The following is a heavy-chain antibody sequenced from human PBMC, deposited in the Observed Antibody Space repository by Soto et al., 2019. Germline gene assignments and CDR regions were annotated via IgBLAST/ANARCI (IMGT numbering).Heavy chain of an antibody. V-gene: IGHV4-59*11. D-gene: IGHD4-4*01. CDR1: GGSFRDHY. J-gene: IGHJ4*02. CDR2: ISYSGYT. CDR3: ARTTEKDGKEGLDY. Sequence: PSETLSLTCSVSGGSFRDHYWTWIRQPPGKGLEWIGYISYSGYTNYKPSLKSRLTMSADMAKNQFSLKLNSLTAADTAVYYCARTTEKDGKEGLDYWGQGTLVTVSS.